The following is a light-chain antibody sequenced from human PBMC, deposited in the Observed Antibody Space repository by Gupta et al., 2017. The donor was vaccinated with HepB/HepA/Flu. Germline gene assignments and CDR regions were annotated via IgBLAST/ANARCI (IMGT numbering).Light chain of an antibody. CDR2: KAS. CDR1: QSIFTW. V-gene: IGKV1-5*03. CDR3: QQYNTYRS. J-gene: IGKJ1*01. Sequence: DIQMTQSPSTLSASVGDRVTITCRASQSIFTWLAWYQQKPGRAPTLLIYKASSLKRGVTSRFSGSGVGTEFTRTISSLQPDDCAAYYCQQYNTYRSFGQGTKVEIK.